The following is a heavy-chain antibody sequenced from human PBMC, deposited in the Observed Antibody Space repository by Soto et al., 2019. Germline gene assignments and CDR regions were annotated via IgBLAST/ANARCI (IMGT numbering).Heavy chain of an antibody. J-gene: IGHJ6*02. CDR1: GFTFSSYG. D-gene: IGHD3-10*01. CDR3: ARDQWFGELSYYYYGMDV. CDR2: ISSSGSTI. Sequence: GGSLRLSCAASGFTFSSYGMNWVRQAPGKGLEWVSYISSSGSTIYYADSVKGRFTISRDNAKNSLYLQMNSLRAEDTAVYYCARDQWFGELSYYYYGMDVWGHGTTLTV. V-gene: IGHV3-48*03.